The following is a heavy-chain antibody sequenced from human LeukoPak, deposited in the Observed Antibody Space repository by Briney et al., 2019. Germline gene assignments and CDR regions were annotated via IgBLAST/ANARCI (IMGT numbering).Heavy chain of an antibody. CDR2: IYPGDSET. CDR3: ARKSRADY. J-gene: IGHJ4*02. V-gene: IGHV5-51*01. Sequence: GESLKISCKGSGFSFPTLWIGWVRQMPGKGLEWMGIIYPGDSETRYSPSFQGQVTISADKSTSTAYLQWSRLKASDTAMYYCARKSRADYWGQGTLVTVSS. CDR1: GFSFPTLW.